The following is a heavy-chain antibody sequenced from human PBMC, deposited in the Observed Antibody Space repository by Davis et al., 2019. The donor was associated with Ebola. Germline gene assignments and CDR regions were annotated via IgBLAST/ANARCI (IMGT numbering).Heavy chain of an antibody. CDR3: ARDRSGFYGMDV. J-gene: IGHJ6*04. Sequence: MPSPTLSPPGGVSGDAFGGSRYYGAWIRKTTGKGPAWIATVYFSGNTYYNPSLTSRVSTSVDTSKNQFFLKLSSLTAADTAVYYWARDRSGFYGMDVWGKGTTVTVSS. CDR1: GDAFGGSRYY. CDR2: VYFSGNT. V-gene: IGHV4-39*02.